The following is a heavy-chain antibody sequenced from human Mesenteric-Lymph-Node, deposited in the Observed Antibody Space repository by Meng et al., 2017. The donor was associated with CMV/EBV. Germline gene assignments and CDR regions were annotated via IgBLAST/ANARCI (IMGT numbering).Heavy chain of an antibody. CDR2: IYSGGST. V-gene: IGHV3-66*02. D-gene: IGHD2-2*02. Sequence: GESLKISCAASGFTVSSNYMSWVRQAPGKGLEWVSVIYSGGSTYYADSVKGRFTISRDNSKNTLYLQMNSLRAEDTAVYYCAKPAIVYYGMDVWGQGTTVTVSS. CDR1: GFTVSSNY. CDR3: AKPAIVYYGMDV. J-gene: IGHJ6*02.